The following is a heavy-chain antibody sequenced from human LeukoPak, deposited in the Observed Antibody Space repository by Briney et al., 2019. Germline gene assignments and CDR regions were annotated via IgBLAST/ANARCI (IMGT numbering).Heavy chain of an antibody. Sequence: ASVKVSCKASGYTFTSYGISWVRQAPGQGLEWMGWISAYNGNTNYAQKLQGRVTMTTDTSTSTAYMELRSLRSDDTAGYYCARDGVSSTTGYYGMDVWGQGTTVTVSS. D-gene: IGHD2-2*01. CDR1: GYTFTSYG. CDR3: ARDGVSSTTGYYGMDV. CDR2: ISAYNGNT. V-gene: IGHV1-18*01. J-gene: IGHJ6*02.